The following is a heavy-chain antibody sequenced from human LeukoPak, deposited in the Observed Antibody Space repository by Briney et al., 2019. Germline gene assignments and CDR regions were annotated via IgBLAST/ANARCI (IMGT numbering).Heavy chain of an antibody. D-gene: IGHD2-2*02. J-gene: IGHJ3*02. Sequence: PGGSLRLSCAASGFTFSSYSMNWVRQAPGKGLEWVSSISSSSSYIYYADSVKGRFTISRDNAKNSLYLQMNSLRAEDTAVYYSARPSPRCSSTSCYNDAFDIWGQGTMVTVSS. CDR3: ARPSPRCSSTSCYNDAFDI. V-gene: IGHV3-21*01. CDR1: GFTFSSYS. CDR2: ISSSSSYI.